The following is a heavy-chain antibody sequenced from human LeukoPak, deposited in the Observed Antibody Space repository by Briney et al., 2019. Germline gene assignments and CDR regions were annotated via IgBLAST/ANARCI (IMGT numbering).Heavy chain of an antibody. D-gene: IGHD1-26*01. CDR1: GSTVGSNH. CDR2: FYYAGTI. J-gene: IGHJ4*02. Sequence: GGSLRLSCAASGSTVGSNHLTWVRQAPGKGLEWVSIFYYAGTIYYADSVKGRFTVSRDNSKNTLYLQMNSLRPEDTAVYYCGRGYSGCYPVCDDWGQGTLVTVSS. V-gene: IGHV3-66*02. CDR3: GRGYSGCYPVCDD.